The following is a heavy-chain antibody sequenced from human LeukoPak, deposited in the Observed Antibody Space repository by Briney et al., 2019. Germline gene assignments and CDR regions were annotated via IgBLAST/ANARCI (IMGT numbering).Heavy chain of an antibody. Sequence: GGSLRLSCAASGFTVSSNYMSWVRQAPEKGLEWVSVIYSGGSTYYADSVKGRFTISRDNSKNTLYLQMNSLRAEDTAVYYCTRPGVTTYGTFDYWGQGTLVTVSS. J-gene: IGHJ4*02. CDR2: IYSGGST. CDR3: TRPGVTTYGTFDY. V-gene: IGHV3-53*01. CDR1: GFTVSSNY. D-gene: IGHD4-17*01.